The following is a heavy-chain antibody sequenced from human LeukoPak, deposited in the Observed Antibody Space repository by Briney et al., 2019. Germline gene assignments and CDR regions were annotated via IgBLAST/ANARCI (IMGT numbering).Heavy chain of an antibody. Sequence: PGGSLRLCCAASGFTFSSYAMSWVRQAAGKGLEWVSAISGSGGSTYYADSVKGRFTISRDNSKNTLYLQMNSLRAEDTAVYYCATLWIQLWPIKGFFDYWGQGTLVTVSS. CDR3: ATLWIQLWPIKGFFDY. J-gene: IGHJ4*02. CDR2: ISGSGGST. CDR1: GFTFSSYA. V-gene: IGHV3-23*01. D-gene: IGHD5-18*01.